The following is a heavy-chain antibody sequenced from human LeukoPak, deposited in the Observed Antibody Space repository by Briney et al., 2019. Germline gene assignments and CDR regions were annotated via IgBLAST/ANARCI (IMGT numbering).Heavy chain of an antibody. CDR3: ARETPGGWLSIDY. CDR1: GASISNYY. D-gene: IGHD3-9*01. J-gene: IGHJ4*02. Sequence: SETLSLTCTVSGASISNYYWSWIRQPPGKGLEWIGYIYYSGSTNYNPSLKSRVTISVDTSKNQFSLNLSSVTAADTAVYYCARETPGGWLSIDYWGQGTLVTVSS. CDR2: IYYSGST. V-gene: IGHV4-59*01.